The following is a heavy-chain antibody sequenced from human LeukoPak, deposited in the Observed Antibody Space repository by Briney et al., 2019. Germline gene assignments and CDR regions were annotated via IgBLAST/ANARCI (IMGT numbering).Heavy chain of an antibody. CDR1: GYTLTELS. Sequence: ASVKVSCKVSGYTLTELSMHWVRQAPGKGLEWMGGFDPEDGETIYAQKFQGRVTMTEDTSTDTAYMELSSLRSEDTAVYYCATDAIAVPGTKNFDYWGQGTLVTVSS. D-gene: IGHD6-19*01. CDR3: ATDAIAVPGTKNFDY. J-gene: IGHJ4*02. CDR2: FDPEDGET. V-gene: IGHV1-24*01.